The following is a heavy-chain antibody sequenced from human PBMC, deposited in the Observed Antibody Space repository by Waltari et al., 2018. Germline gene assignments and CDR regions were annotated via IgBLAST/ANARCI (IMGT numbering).Heavy chain of an antibody. D-gene: IGHD3-16*02. CDR3: AHARAYYDYIWGSYPTDY. CDR2: IYWNDDK. J-gene: IGHJ4*02. V-gene: IGHV2-5*01. CDR1: GFSLSTSGVG. Sequence: QITLKESGPTLVKPTQTLTLTFTFSGFSLSTSGVGVGWIRQPPGKALEWLALIYWNDDKRYSPSLKSRLTITKDTSKNQVVLTMTNMDPVDTATYYCAHARAYYDYIWGSYPTDYWGQGTLVTVSS.